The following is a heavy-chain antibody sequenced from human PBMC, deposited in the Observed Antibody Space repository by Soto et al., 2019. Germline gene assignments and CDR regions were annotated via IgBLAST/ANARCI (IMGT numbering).Heavy chain of an antibody. V-gene: IGHV4-31*03. D-gene: IGHD1-7*01. CDR2: IYYSGST. CDR3: ARAEAPWELRGWFDP. Sequence: PSETLSLTCTVSGGSISSGGYYWSWIRQHPGKGLEWIGYIYYSGSTYYNPSLKSRVTISVDTSKNQFSLKLSSVTAADTAVYYCARAEAPWELRGWFDPWGQGTLVTISS. CDR1: GGSISSGGYY. J-gene: IGHJ5*02.